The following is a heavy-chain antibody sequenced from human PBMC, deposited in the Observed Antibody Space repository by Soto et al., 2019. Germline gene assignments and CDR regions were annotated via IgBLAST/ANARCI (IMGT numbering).Heavy chain of an antibody. CDR1: GGIFSSYA. D-gene: IGHD3-22*01. CDR3: ARGGSGYVLFNEF. CDR2: IIPIFGTA. Sequence: QEQLVQSGAEVKKPGSSVKVSCKASGGIFSSYAISWVRQAPGQGLEWMGGIIPIFGTANYAQKFQGRVTITADESTNTSYMDLSSLKSEDTAIYYCARGGSGYVLFNEFWGQVTLVTVSS. V-gene: IGHV1-69*01. J-gene: IGHJ4*02.